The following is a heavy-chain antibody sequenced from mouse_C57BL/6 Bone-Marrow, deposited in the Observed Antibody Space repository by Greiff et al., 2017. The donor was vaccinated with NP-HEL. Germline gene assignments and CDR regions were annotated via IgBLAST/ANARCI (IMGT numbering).Heavy chain of an antibody. D-gene: IGHD6-2*01. Sequence: EVKSVESGGDLVKPGGSLKLSCAASGFTFSSYGMSWVRQTPDKRLAWVATISSGGSYTHYPASVKERSSLPRDNAKNTLYLQMSSLKSEDTAMYYCARGGLFAYWGQGTLVTVSA. CDR3: ARGGLFAY. V-gene: IGHV5-6*02. CDR2: ISSGGSYT. CDR1: GFTFSSYG. J-gene: IGHJ3*01.